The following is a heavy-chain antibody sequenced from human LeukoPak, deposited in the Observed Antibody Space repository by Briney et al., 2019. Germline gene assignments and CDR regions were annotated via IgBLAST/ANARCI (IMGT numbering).Heavy chain of an antibody. CDR2: ISSSSSYI. CDR3: ARVGSSRWGGPWY. Sequence: KTGGSRRLSCAASGFTFSSYSMNWVRQAPGKGLEWVSSISSSSSYIYYADSVKGRFTISRDNAKNSLYLQMNSLRAEDTAVYYCARVGSSRWGGPWYWGQGTLVTVSS. CDR1: GFTFSSYS. D-gene: IGHD6-13*01. V-gene: IGHV3-21*01. J-gene: IGHJ4*02.